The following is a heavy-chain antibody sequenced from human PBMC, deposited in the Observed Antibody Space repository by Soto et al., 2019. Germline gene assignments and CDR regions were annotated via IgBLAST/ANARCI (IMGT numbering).Heavy chain of an antibody. CDR2: IIPIFGTA. Sequence: QVQLVQSGAEVKKPGSSVKVSCKASGGTFSSYAISWVRQAPGQGLEWMGGIIPIFGTANYAQKFQGRVTITADESTSTADMELSSLRSEDTAVYYCARAPGTTDYYYYGMDVWGQGTTVTVSS. J-gene: IGHJ6*02. CDR3: ARAPGTTDYYYYGMDV. CDR1: GGTFSSYA. D-gene: IGHD1-7*01. V-gene: IGHV1-69*01.